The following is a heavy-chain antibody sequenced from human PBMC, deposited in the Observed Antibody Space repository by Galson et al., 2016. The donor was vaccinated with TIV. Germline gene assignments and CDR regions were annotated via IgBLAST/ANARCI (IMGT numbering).Heavy chain of an antibody. CDR1: GFSVSDNY. D-gene: IGHD2-21*01. J-gene: IGHJ6*02. CDR3: ARDRRFCGNECYLRYYYGMDV. Sequence: SLRLSCAASGFSVSDNYINWVRQAPGKGLEWVSIFSNSDYTNYADSVKGRFTVSRDDSKNTLYLQMDGLTQQDTAVYYCARDRRFCGNECYLRYYYGMDVWGQGTTVTVSS. V-gene: IGHV3-66*01. CDR2: FSNSDYT.